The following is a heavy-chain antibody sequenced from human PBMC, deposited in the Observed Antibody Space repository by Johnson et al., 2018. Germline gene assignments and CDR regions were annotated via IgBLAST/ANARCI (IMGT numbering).Heavy chain of an antibody. Sequence: QVQLQESGGGVVQPGRSLRLSCAASGFTFSSYGMPWVRQAPGKGLEWVAVISFDGSQRYYADSVTGSFTISRDNSKNTLYLQMNSLRAEDTAVYYCARGDIVVVVVAREYFQHWGQGTLVTVSS. J-gene: IGHJ1*01. CDR2: ISFDGSQR. CDR1: GFTFSSYG. CDR3: ARGDIVVVVVAREYFQH. V-gene: IGHV3-30*03. D-gene: IGHD2-15*01.